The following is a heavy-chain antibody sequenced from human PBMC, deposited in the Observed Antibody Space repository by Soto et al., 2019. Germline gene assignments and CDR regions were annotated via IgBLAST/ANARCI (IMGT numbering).Heavy chain of an antibody. CDR3: ATERWPRGMDV. J-gene: IGHJ6*02. V-gene: IGHV3-48*01. CDR1: GFAFSSYS. CDR2: ISGSSSTI. D-gene: IGHD4-17*01. Sequence: PGGSLRLSCAASGFAFSSYSMNWVRQAPGKGLEWVSYISGSSSTIFYADSVKGRFTISRDNAKNSLYLQMNSLRTEDTALYYCATERWPRGMDVWGQGTTVTVSS.